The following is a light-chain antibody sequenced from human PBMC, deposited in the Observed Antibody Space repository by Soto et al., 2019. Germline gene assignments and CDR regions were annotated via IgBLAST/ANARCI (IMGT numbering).Light chain of an antibody. CDR1: ESISRDY. CDR2: GAS. Sequence: EIVLTQSPGTLSLSPGQRATLSCRASESISRDYLAWYQQRLGQAPRLLIYGASSGATGIPDRFSGSGSGTDFTLTINRLQPEDFAVYYCQQYVSSPRTFGQGTKVDIK. CDR3: QQYVSSPRT. J-gene: IGKJ1*01. V-gene: IGKV3-20*01.